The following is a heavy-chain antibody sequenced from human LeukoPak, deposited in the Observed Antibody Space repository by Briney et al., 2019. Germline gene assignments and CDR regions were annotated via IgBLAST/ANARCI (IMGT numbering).Heavy chain of an antibody. Sequence: GGSLRLSCAASGFTFSAYSMNWVRQAPGKGLEWVANIKQDGSEKYYVDSVKGRFTISRDNAKNSLYLQMNSLRAEDTAVYYCARLRFLEWFFDYWGQGTLVTVSS. CDR1: GFTFSAYS. D-gene: IGHD3-3*01. J-gene: IGHJ4*02. V-gene: IGHV3-7*01. CDR2: IKQDGSEK. CDR3: ARLRFLEWFFDY.